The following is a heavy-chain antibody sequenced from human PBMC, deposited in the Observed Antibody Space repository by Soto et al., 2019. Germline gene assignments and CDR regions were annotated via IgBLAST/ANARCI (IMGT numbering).Heavy chain of an antibody. J-gene: IGHJ4*02. Sequence: GGSLRLSCAASGFTFSSYGMHWVRQAPGKGLEWVAVISYDGSNKYYADSVKGRFTISRDNSKNTLYLQMNSLRAEDTAVYYCAKPQLVLYYFDYWGQGTLVTVSS. V-gene: IGHV3-30*18. CDR1: GFTFSSYG. D-gene: IGHD6-13*01. CDR2: ISYDGSNK. CDR3: AKPQLVLYYFDY.